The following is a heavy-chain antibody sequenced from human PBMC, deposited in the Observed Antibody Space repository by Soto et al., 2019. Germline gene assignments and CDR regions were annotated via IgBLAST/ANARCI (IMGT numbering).Heavy chain of an antibody. Sequence: QVQLQQWGAGLLKPSETLSLTCAVYGVSFSGYYWSWIRQPPGKGLEWIGEINHSGSTNYNPSLKSRVTISVDTSKYQFSLKLSAVTAADTAVDYCARGVKDIVVVYSYYYMDVCGKGTTVTVSS. CDR1: GVSFSGYY. CDR2: INHSGST. J-gene: IGHJ6*03. CDR3: ARGVKDIVVVYSYYYMDV. D-gene: IGHD2-2*01. V-gene: IGHV4-34*01.